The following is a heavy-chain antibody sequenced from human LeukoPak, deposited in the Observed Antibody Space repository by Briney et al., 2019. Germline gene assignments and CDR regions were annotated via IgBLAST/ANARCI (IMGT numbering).Heavy chain of an antibody. CDR2: ISSSSSTI. V-gene: IGHV3-11*04. CDR3: ARGIAAADFDY. J-gene: IGHJ4*02. CDR1: GFTFSNSY. Sequence: GGSLRLSCAASGFTFSNSYMSWIRQAPGKGLEWISYISSSSSTIYYADSVKGRFTISRDNAKNSLYLQMNSLRAEDTAVYYCARGIAAADFDYWGQGTLVTVSS. D-gene: IGHD6-13*01.